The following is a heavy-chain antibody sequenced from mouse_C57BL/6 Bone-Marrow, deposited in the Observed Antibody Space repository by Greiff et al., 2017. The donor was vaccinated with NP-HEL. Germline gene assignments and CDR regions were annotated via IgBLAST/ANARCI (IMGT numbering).Heavy chain of an antibody. CDR3: ARLLWPHWYFEV. J-gene: IGHJ1*03. Sequence: VQLQESGAELVKPGASVKISCKASGYAFSSYWMNWVKQRPGKGLEWIGQIYPGDGDTNYNGKFKGKATLTADKSSSTAYMQLSSLTSEDSAVYFCARLLWPHWYFEVWGTGTTVTVSS. CDR1: GYAFSSYW. D-gene: IGHD2-1*01. V-gene: IGHV1-80*01. CDR2: IYPGDGDT.